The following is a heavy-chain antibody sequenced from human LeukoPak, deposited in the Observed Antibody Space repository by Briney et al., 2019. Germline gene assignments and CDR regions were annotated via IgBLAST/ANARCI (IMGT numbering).Heavy chain of an antibody. Sequence: SQTLSLTCAIPGDSVSANSAAWHWIRQPPSRGLEWLGSTYYRSKWYNEYAESVKRRITINPDTSKNQFSLQLNSVTPEDTAVYFCARGVAATGTKVISWFDPWGQGTLVTVSS. CDR2: TYYRSKWYN. V-gene: IGHV6-1*01. D-gene: IGHD6-13*01. CDR1: GDSVSANSAA. CDR3: ARGVAATGTKVISWFDP. J-gene: IGHJ5*02.